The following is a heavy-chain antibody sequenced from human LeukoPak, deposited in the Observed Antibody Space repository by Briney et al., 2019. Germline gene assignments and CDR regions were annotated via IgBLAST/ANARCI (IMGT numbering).Heavy chain of an antibody. CDR1: GYTSTSYY. V-gene: IGHV1-46*03. CDR2: INPSGGST. CDR3: ARDGESYDFWSGYYIGPFDY. J-gene: IGHJ4*02. Sequence: GASVKVSCKASGYTSTSYYMHWVRQAPGQGLEWMGIINPSGGSTSYAQKFQGRVTMTRDPSTSTVYMELSSPRSEDTAVYYCARDGESYDFWSGYYIGPFDYWGQGTLVTVSS. D-gene: IGHD3-3*01.